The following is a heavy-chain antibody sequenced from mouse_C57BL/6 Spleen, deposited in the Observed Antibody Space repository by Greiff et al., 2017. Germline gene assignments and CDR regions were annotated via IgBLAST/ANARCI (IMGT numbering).Heavy chain of an antibody. CDR2: IDPSDSYT. D-gene: IGHD1-1*01. Sequence: VQLQQPGAELVMPGASVKLSCKASGYTFTSYWMHWVKQRPGQGLEWIGEIDPSDSYTNYNQKFKGKSTLTVDKSSSTAYMQLSSLTSEDSAVYYCATYYGSPYYAMDYGGQGTSVTVSS. CDR3: ATYYGSPYYAMDY. V-gene: IGHV1-69*01. CDR1: GYTFTSYW. J-gene: IGHJ4*01.